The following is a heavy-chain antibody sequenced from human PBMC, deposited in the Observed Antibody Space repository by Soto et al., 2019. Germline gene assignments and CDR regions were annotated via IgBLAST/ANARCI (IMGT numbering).Heavy chain of an antibody. D-gene: IGHD6-19*01. V-gene: IGHV4-30-4*02. Sequence: SETLSLTCTVSGGSISSGDYYWSWIRQPPGKGLEWIGYIYYSGSTYYNPSLKSRVTISVDTSKNQFSLKLSSVTAADTAVYYCARSQRGIAVAGTPPHFDYWGQGTRVTVSS. CDR3: ARSQRGIAVAGTPPHFDY. CDR2: IYYSGST. J-gene: IGHJ4*02. CDR1: GGSISSGDYY.